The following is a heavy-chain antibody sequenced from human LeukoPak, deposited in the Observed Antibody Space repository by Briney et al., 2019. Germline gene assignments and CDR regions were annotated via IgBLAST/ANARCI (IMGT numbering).Heavy chain of an antibody. Sequence: GASVKVSCKASGYTFTGYYMHWVRQAPGQGLEWMGWINPNSGGTNYAQKFQGRVTMTRDTSIGTAYMELSRLRSDDTAVYYCARGWYDFWSGYYGYWGQGTLVTVCS. D-gene: IGHD3-3*01. CDR3: ARGWYDFWSGYYGY. V-gene: IGHV1-2*02. CDR2: INPNSGGT. CDR1: GYTFTGYY. J-gene: IGHJ4*02.